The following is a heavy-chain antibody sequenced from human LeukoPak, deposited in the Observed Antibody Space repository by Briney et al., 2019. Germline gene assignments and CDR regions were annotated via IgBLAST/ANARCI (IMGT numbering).Heavy chain of an antibody. Sequence: SETLSLTCTVSGYSISSGFYWGWIRQPPGKGLEWIGTIHRGGSTNYNPSLKSRVTMSVDTSKNQFSLRLSSVTAADTAVYYCARVRSKDVWRSYGSYYYYYYMDVWGKGTTVTISS. J-gene: IGHJ6*03. D-gene: IGHD3-16*01. CDR1: GYSISSGFY. CDR2: IHRGGST. CDR3: ARVRSKDVWRSYGSYYYYYYMDV. V-gene: IGHV4-38-2*02.